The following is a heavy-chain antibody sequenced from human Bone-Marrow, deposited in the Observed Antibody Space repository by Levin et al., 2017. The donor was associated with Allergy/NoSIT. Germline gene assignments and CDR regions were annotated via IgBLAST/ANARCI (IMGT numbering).Heavy chain of an antibody. CDR3: AYRPAFCDGGTCYEMVGYHFDY. CDR2: ISWNDDG. V-gene: IGHV2-5*01. CDR1: GFSLGTSGVR. J-gene: IGHJ4*02. D-gene: IGHD2-15*01. Sequence: SGPTLVKPTQTLTLTCTFSGFSLGTSGVRVGWIRQPPGKALEWLAVISWNDDGRYSPSLKSRLTITKGTSKNQVVLTMTNMDPVDTATYYCAYRPAFCDGGTCYEMVGYHFDYWGQGTLVTVSS.